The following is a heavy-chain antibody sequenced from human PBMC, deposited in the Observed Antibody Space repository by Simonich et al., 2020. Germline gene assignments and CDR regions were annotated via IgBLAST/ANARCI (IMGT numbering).Heavy chain of an antibody. V-gene: IGHV3-30*07. J-gene: IGHJ3*02. CDR1: GFTFSSYA. Sequence: QVQLVESGGGVVQPGRSLRLSCAASGFTFSSYAMHWVRQAPGKGIEWVEVQSYYGRNKSYANSVKGRFTISRDNSKNTLYLQMNSLSAEDTAVYYCARDIVSFGRSWYAFDIWGQGTMVTVSS. CDR2: QSYYGRNK. D-gene: IGHD6-13*01. CDR3: ARDIVSFGRSWYAFDI.